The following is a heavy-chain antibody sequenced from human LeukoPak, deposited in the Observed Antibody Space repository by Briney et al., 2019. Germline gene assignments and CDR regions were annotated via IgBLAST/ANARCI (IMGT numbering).Heavy chain of an antibody. CDR1: GGSLSGYY. CDR3: AYSTVVTRGYY. V-gene: IGHV4-34*01. J-gene: IGHJ4*02. Sequence: PSETLSLTCAVSGGSLSGYYWSWIRQPPGKGLEWIGEINHSGSTKYNPSLKSRVTISVDTSKNQFSLKLSSVTAADTAVYYCAYSTVVTRGYYWGQGTLVTVSS. D-gene: IGHD4-23*01. CDR2: INHSGST.